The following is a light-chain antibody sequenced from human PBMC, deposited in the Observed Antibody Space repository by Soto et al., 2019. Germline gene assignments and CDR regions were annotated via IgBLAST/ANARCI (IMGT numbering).Light chain of an antibody. J-gene: IGLJ3*02. CDR1: MRDVGAYNL. Sequence: QSVLSAPASVCVSAWQSITISCSGTMRDVGAYNLVSWYQQHPGTAPKLIIYEVRNRPSGISSRFSGSRSGNTASLTISGLQSEDEGDYYCSAYTARSTLVFGGGTKVTVL. V-gene: IGLV2-14*01. CDR2: EVR. CDR3: SAYTARSTLV.